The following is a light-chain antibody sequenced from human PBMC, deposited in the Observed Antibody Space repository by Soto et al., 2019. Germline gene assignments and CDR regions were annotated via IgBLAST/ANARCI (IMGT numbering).Light chain of an antibody. CDR1: QSLLHDNGFNY. CDR2: LGS. V-gene: IGKV2-28*01. CDR3: MQARQIPGT. J-gene: IGKJ3*01. Sequence: DIVMTQSPVSLPVTPGEPASISCRSSQSLLHDNGFNYLDWYLQKPGQSPHLLIYLGSTRASGVPDRFSGSGSGTAFTLKISRVEAEDVGIYCCMQARQIPGTFGPGTKLEIK.